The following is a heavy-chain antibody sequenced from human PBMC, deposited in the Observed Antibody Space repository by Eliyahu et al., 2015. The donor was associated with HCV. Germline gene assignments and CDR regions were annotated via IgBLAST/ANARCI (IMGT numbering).Heavy chain of an antibody. J-gene: IGHJ2*01. CDR2: INQSGST. Sequence: QVQLQQWGAGLLKPSXTLSLTCAVYGGSFSGYYWSWXRXPPGKGLGWIGEINQSGSTNYXPSLKSRVTISVDTSKNQFSLKLSSVTAADTAVYYCASGVGYFDLWGRGTLVTVSS. CDR1: GGSFSGYY. D-gene: IGHD2-15*01. CDR3: ASGVGYFDL. V-gene: IGHV4-34*01.